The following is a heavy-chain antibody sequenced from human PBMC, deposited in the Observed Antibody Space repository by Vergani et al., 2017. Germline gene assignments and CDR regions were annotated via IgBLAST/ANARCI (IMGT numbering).Heavy chain of an antibody. Sequence: VQLVQSGTEVKKPGASVRVSCKTSGYTFTNYYIHWVRQAPGQGLEWMGIINPSGGSTTYAQQFQGRLTMTRDKSTSTAYMELSSLRSEDTAVYYCAREVGSYYGSGSLGSFDYWGQGTLVTVSS. J-gene: IGHJ4*02. CDR2: INPSGGST. CDR3: AREVGSYYGSGSLGSFDY. D-gene: IGHD3-10*01. CDR1: GYTFTNYY. V-gene: IGHV1-46*01.